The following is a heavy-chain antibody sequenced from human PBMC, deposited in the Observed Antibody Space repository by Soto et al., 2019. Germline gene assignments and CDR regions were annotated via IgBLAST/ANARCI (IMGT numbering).Heavy chain of an antibody. CDR3: ARAGVTNYPDHYFDL. V-gene: IGHV3-21*01. Sequence: GGSLRLSCAASGFAFYYYNMNWVRQAPGRGLEWVSSISGSGIDIHFTDSVEGRFTISRDNAKTSLYLQMDSLRPEDTATYYCARAGVTNYPDHYFDLWGHGALVTVSS. J-gene: IGHJ4*01. D-gene: IGHD4-4*01. CDR1: GFAFYYYN. CDR2: ISGSGIDI.